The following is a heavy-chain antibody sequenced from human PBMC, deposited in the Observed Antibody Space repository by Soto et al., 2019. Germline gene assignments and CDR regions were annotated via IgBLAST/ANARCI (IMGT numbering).Heavy chain of an antibody. V-gene: IGHV1-8*01. CDR1: GYTFTSYD. CDR3: ARGGPGYYDFWSGYTDWFDP. CDR2: MNPNSGNT. J-gene: IGHJ5*02. Sequence: QVQLVQSGAEVKKPGASVKVSCKASGYTFTSYDINWVRQATGQGLEWMGWMNPNSGNTGYAQKFQGRVTKNRNTSISTAYMELSSLRSEDTAVYYCARGGPGYYDFWSGYTDWFDPWGQGTLVTVSS. D-gene: IGHD3-3*01.